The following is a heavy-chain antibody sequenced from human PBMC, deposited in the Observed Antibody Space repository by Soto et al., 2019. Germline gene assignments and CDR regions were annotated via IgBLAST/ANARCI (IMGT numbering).Heavy chain of an antibody. J-gene: IGHJ4*02. Sequence: EASVKVSCKASGYTFTSYYMHWVRQAPGQGLEWMGIINPSGGSTSYAQKFQGRVTMTRDTSTSTVYTELSSLRSEDTAVYYCARDLLFRGAAALTSYWGQGTLVTVSS. CDR1: GYTFTSYY. D-gene: IGHD6-13*01. V-gene: IGHV1-46*01. CDR2: INPSGGST. CDR3: ARDLLFRGAAALTSY.